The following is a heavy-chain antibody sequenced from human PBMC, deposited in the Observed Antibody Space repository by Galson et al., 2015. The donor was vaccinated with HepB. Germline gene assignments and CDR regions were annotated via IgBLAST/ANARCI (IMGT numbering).Heavy chain of an antibody. CDR3: ARVKSRVSLPGSWGYFDY. V-gene: IGHV1-18*01. D-gene: IGHD3-9*01. CDR2: ISAHNENT. Sequence: SVKVSCKASGYSLTSYGISWVRQAPGQGLEWMGWISAHNENTNYAQKVQDRVTMTTDTSTSTAYMELRSLRSDDTAIYYCARVKSRVSLPGSWGYFDYWGQGSLVTVSS. CDR1: GYSLTSYG. J-gene: IGHJ4*02.